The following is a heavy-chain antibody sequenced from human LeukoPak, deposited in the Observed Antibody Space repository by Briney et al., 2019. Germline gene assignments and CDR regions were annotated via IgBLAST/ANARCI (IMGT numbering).Heavy chain of an antibody. V-gene: IGHV3-23*01. CDR3: AKDKGSGWPYYYYYYYMDV. Sequence: GGSLRLSCAASGFTFSSYGMSWVRQAPGKGLEWVSAISGSGGSTYYADSVKGRFTISRDNSKNTLYLQMNSLRAEDTAVYYCAKDKGSGWPYYYYYYYMDVWGKGTTVTVSS. J-gene: IGHJ6*03. CDR1: GFTFSSYG. CDR2: ISGSGGST. D-gene: IGHD6-19*01.